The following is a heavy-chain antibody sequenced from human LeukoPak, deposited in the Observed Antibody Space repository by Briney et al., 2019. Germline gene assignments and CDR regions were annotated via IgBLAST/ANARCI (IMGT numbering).Heavy chain of an antibody. V-gene: IGHV3-23*01. CDR1: GFTFSTYG. J-gene: IGHJ4*02. Sequence: PGGTLRLSCAAAGFTFSTYGMSWVRQAPGKGLEWVSGISGGGDRTSYAQSVKGRFTISRDNFKNMLYLQMNSLRAEDTAVYYCARRAGAYSHPYDYWGQGTLVTVSS. CDR3: ARRAGAYSHPYDY. D-gene: IGHD4/OR15-4a*01. CDR2: ISGGGDRT.